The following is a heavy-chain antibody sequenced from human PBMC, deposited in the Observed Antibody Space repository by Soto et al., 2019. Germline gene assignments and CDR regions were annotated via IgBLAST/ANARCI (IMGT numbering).Heavy chain of an antibody. V-gene: IGHV4-59*01. Sequence: PSETLSLTCTVSGGSISSYYWSWIRQPPGKGLEWIGYIYYSGSTNYNPSLKSRVTISVDTSKNQFSLKLSSVTAADTAVYYCARAVRMGSSWFDPCAPGSLVTVSS. D-gene: IGHD1-26*01. J-gene: IGHJ5*02. CDR3: ARAVRMGSSWFDP. CDR1: GGSISSYY. CDR2: IYYSGST.